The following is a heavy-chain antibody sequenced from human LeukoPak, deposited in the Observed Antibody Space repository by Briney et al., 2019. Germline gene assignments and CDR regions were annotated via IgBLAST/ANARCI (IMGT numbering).Heavy chain of an antibody. D-gene: IGHD3-3*01. Sequence: PGVSLRLSYAASGLTYNSYAKSGARHPRGKALVGVSAISGSGGSTYYADSVKGRFTISRDNSKNTLYLQMNSRRAEDTAVYYGAKSYYEPFVYWGRGTLVTVSS. CDR2: ISGSGGST. CDR1: GLTYNSYA. CDR3: AKSYYEPFVY. J-gene: IGHJ4*02. V-gene: IGHV3-23*01.